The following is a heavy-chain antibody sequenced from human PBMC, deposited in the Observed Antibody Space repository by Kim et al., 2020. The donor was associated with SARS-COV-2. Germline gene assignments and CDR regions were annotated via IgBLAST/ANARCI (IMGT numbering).Heavy chain of an antibody. CDR3: ARGAGAYYGLDV. D-gene: IGHD3-10*01. CDR2: IYDTGRT. CDR1: GGSIGPSF. J-gene: IGHJ6*02. Sequence: SETLSLTCTVSGGSIGPSFWNWIRQTPEKGLEWIAYIYDTGRTSSNPSLKSRVPISVDTSKNPFSLWLTSMTAADTAVYYCARGAGAYYGLDVWGQGTPATVSS. V-gene: IGHV4-59*01.